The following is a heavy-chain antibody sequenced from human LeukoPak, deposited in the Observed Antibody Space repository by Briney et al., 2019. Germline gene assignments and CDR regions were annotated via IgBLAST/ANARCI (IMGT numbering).Heavy chain of an antibody. J-gene: IGHJ4*02. CDR1: GGTFSRYA. D-gene: IGHD6-19*01. Sequence: SVKVSCKASGGTFSRYAVSWVRQAPGQGLEWMGRIIPMFGTANYAQKFQGRVTITADDSTSTAYIELSSLRSEDTAVFYCATHRSVAGTGAVGYFDYWGQGTLVTVSS. CDR3: ATHRSVAGTGAVGYFDY. V-gene: IGHV1-69*01. CDR2: IIPMFGTA.